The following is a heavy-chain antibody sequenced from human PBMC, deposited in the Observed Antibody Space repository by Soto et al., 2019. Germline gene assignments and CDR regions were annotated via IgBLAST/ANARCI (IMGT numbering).Heavy chain of an antibody. Sequence: SQTLSLTCAISGDSVPSNSAAWNWIRQSPSRGLEWLGRTYYRSKWYNDYAVSVKSRITINPDTSKNQFSLQLNSVTPEDTAVYYCAREGKIAAAGTGYYYMDVWGKGTTVTVSS. CDR1: GDSVPSNSAA. D-gene: IGHD6-13*01. V-gene: IGHV6-1*01. J-gene: IGHJ6*03. CDR2: TYYRSKWYN. CDR3: AREGKIAAAGTGYYYMDV.